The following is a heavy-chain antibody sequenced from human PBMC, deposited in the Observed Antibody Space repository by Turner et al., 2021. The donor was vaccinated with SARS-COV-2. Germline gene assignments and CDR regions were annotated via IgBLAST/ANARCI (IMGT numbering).Heavy chain of an antibody. J-gene: IGHJ3*02. V-gene: IGHV3-15*02. CDR3: TTGLCSGGSCHWDDAFEI. D-gene: IGHD2-15*01. Sequence: EVQLVESGGALVKPGGSLRRSCAASAFAFNNAWLTWGRQAPGKGLGWVGRIKSKSEGATTDYAAPVKDRFSISRDDSKNTVDLQMNSLESDDTAVYYCTTGLCSGGSCHWDDAFEIWGLGTMVTVSS. CDR2: IKSKSEGATT. CDR1: AFAFNNAW.